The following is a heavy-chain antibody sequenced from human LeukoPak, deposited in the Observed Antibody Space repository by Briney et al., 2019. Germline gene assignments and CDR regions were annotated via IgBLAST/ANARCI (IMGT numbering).Heavy chain of an antibody. Sequence: PSETLSLTCNVSGGSISSHYWSWIRQPPGKGLEWIGYIYYSGSTSYNPSLKSRVTISVDTSKSQFSLNLNSVTAADTAVYYCARDLGRAFDIWGQGIMVTVSS. CDR3: ARDLGRAFDI. J-gene: IGHJ3*02. CDR2: IYYSGST. V-gene: IGHV4-59*11. CDR1: GGSISSHY. D-gene: IGHD7-27*01.